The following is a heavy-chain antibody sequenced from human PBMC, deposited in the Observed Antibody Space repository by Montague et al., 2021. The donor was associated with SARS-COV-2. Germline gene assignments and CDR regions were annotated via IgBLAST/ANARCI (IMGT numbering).Heavy chain of an antibody. CDR3: ARGYYGSGSYPH. CDR2: IYHGGGT. CDR1: GYSISSGYY. Sequence: SETLSLTCSVSGYSISSGYYWGWIRQPPGKGLEWIGNIYHGGGTYYSPSLKSRVTVSVDTSKNQFSLRLSSVTAADTAVYYCARGYYGSGSYPHWGQGTLVTVSS. J-gene: IGHJ4*02. D-gene: IGHD3-10*01. V-gene: IGHV4-38-2*02.